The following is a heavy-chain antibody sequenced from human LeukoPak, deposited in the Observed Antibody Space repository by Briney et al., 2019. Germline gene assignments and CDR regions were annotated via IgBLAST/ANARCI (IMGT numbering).Heavy chain of an antibody. V-gene: IGHV3-66*01. J-gene: IGHJ4*02. CDR1: GDTVSGSY. D-gene: IGHD1-26*01. Sequence: PGGSLRLSCAASGDTVSGSYMSWVRQALGKGLEWVSVIYTSGDTYYADSVKGRFTISRDSSKNTLYLQMNTLRTEDTAVYYCVRVRYSGSWFPVPNFDCWGQGTLVTVSS. CDR2: IYTSGDT. CDR3: VRVRYSGSWFPVPNFDC.